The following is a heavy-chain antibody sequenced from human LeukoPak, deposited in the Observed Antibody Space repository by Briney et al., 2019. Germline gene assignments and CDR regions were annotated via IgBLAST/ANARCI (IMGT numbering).Heavy chain of an antibody. CDR2: ISSSSSYI. J-gene: IGHJ5*02. CDR1: GFTLSDYA. V-gene: IGHV3-21*01. D-gene: IGHD3-10*01. Sequence: GGSLRLSCAASGFTLSDYAMNWVRQAPGKGLEWVSSISSSSSYIYYADSVKGRFTISRDNAKNSLYLQMNRLRAEDTAVYYCARDLISMIRGVSSLDPWGQGTLVTVSS. CDR3: ARDLISMIRGVSSLDP.